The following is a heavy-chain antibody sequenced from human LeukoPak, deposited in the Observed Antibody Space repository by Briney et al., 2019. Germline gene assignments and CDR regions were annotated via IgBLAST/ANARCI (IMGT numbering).Heavy chain of an antibody. Sequence: SGTLSLTCAVSGGSISSSNWWSWVRQPPGKGLEWIGEMYPSGSTNYNPSLKSRVTISVDTSKNQFSLKVRSVTAADTAVYYCARALRISSPVVVPWYVDHWGQGTLVTVSS. CDR2: MYPSGST. CDR1: GGSISSSNW. V-gene: IGHV4-4*02. CDR3: ARALRISSPVVVPWYVDH. J-gene: IGHJ4*02. D-gene: IGHD2-15*01.